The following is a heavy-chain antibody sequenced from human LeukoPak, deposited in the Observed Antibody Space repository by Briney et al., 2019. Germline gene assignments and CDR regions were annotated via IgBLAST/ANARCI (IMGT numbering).Heavy chain of an antibody. J-gene: IGHJ2*01. CDR3: AREQLRYFDWLPPTSNWYFDL. CDR2: IKQDGSEK. D-gene: IGHD3-9*01. Sequence: GGSLRLSCAASGFTFSSYWMSWVRQAPGKGLEWVANIKQDGSEKYYVDSVKGRFTISRDNAKNSLYLQMNSLRAEDTAVYYCAREQLRYFDWLPPTSNWYFDLWGRGTLVTVSS. V-gene: IGHV3-7*01. CDR1: GFTFSSYW.